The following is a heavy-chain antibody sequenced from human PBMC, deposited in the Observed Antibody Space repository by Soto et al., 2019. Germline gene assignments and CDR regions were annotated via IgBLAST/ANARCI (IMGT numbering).Heavy chain of an antibody. J-gene: IGHJ4*02. V-gene: IGHV1-18*01. Sequence: QVQLVQSGAEVKKPGASVKVSCKASGYTFTSYGISWVRQAPGQGLEWMGWISAYNGNTNYAQKLPGRVTMTTDTSTSTAYMELRSLRSDDTAVYYCARVGDANGLLWFGELDYWGQGTLVTVSS. D-gene: IGHD3-10*01. CDR3: ARVGDANGLLWFGELDY. CDR1: GYTFTSYG. CDR2: ISAYNGNT.